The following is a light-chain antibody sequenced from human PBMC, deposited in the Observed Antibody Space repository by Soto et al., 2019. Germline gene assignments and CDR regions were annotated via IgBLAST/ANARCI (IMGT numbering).Light chain of an antibody. V-gene: IGKV3-20*01. CDR3: QQYVSWT. CDR2: GTS. CDR1: QTISSNY. J-gene: IGKJ1*01. Sequence: EIVLTQSPGTLSVSPGERATLCCRASQTISSNYLAWYQQKPGQAPSLLIYGTSSRATGIPDRFSGSGSGTDFTLTISRLEPEDSAIYYCQQYVSWTFGQGTKVEIK.